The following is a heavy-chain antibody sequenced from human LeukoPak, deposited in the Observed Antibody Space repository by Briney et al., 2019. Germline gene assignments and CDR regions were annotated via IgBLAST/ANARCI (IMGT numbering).Heavy chain of an antibody. V-gene: IGHV4-31*03. D-gene: IGHD1-1*01. CDR3: ARDGPTSVL. CDR2: SHYSGTT. Sequence: SETLSLTCTVSGASISSGGYYWSWIRQQPGKGLEWIGYSHYSGTTYYDTSLKSRVAISVDTSKNQFSLKLSSVTAADTAVYYCARDGPTSVLWGQGTLVTVSS. CDR1: GASISSGGYY. J-gene: IGHJ4*02.